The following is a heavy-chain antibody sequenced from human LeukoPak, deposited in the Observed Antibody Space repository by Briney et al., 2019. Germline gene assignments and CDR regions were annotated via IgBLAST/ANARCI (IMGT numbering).Heavy chain of an antibody. D-gene: IGHD6-13*01. CDR1: GGSISSGSYY. CDR3: ARGLQLLDY. Sequence: SQTLSLTCTVSGGSISSGSYYWSWIRQPAGKGLEWIGRIYTSGSTNYNPSLKSRVTLSVDTSKNQFSLKLSSVTAADTAVYYCARGLQLLDYWGQGTLVTVSS. V-gene: IGHV4-61*02. CDR2: IYTSGST. J-gene: IGHJ4*02.